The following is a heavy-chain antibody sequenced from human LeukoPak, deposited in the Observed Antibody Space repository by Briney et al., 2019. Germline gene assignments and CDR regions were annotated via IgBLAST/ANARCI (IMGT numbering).Heavy chain of an antibody. D-gene: IGHD2-2*01. CDR2: IYPGDSDT. CDR1: GYSFTNYW. J-gene: IGHJ4*02. V-gene: IGHV5-51*01. CDR3: ATPRYCSSTSCHSFDY. Sequence: GESLKISCKGSGYSFTNYWIGWVRHMPGKGLEWMGIIYPGDSDTRYSPSFQGQVTISADKSISTAYLQWSSLKASDTAMYYCATPRYCSSTSCHSFDYWGQGTLVTVSS.